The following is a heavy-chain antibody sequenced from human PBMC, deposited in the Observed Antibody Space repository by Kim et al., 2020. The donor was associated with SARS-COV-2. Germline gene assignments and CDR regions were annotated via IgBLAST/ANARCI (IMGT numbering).Heavy chain of an antibody. D-gene: IGHD1-26*01. J-gene: IGHJ4*02. V-gene: IGHV3-64*02. CDR2: T. CDR3: ARDSIGSYDY. Sequence: TSYIDAVKGRFSISINKAKETLYLQMRSLRTEDTGVYYCARDSIGSYDYWGQGTLVTVSS.